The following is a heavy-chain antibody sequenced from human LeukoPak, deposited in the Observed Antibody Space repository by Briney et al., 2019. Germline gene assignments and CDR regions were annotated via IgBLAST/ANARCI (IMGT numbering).Heavy chain of an antibody. CDR2: IYTSGSP. CDR3: ARVVRYGISWWGIDP. J-gene: IGHJ5*02. Sequence: TQTLPLTCTAPGRSINKYHWSWIRQPAANALDRIGLIYTSGSPNYTPSPNSPATMPADTSKNQVSLKLSFVTAADTAVYYCARVVRYGISWWGIDPWGQGTLVTVSS. CDR1: GRSINKYH. V-gene: IGHV4-4*07. D-gene: IGHD6-13*01.